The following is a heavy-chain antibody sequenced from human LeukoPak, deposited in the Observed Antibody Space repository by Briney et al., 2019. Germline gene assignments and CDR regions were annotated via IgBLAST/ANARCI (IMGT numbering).Heavy chain of an antibody. CDR2: IYYSGST. Sequence: PSETLSLTCTVSGGSISCYYWSWIRQPPGKGLEWIGYIYYSGSTNYNPSLKSRVTISVDTSKNQFSLKLSSVTAADTAVYYCARAGDYDILTGFAAFDIWGQGTMVTVSS. CDR3: ARAGDYDILTGFAAFDI. D-gene: IGHD3-9*01. J-gene: IGHJ3*02. V-gene: IGHV4-59*01. CDR1: GGSISCYY.